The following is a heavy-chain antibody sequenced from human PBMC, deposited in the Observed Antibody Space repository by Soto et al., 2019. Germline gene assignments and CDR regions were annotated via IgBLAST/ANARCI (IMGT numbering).Heavy chain of an antibody. D-gene: IGHD4-17*01. CDR1: GFTFSSYG. Sequence: GGSLRLSCAASGFTFSSYGMHWVRQAPGKGLEWVAVIWYDGSNKYYADSVKGRFTISRDNSKNTLYLQMNSLRAEDTAAYYCARVPGYGADTRGAQFDYWGQGTLVTVSS. CDR3: ARVPGYGADTRGAQFDY. J-gene: IGHJ4*02. CDR2: IWYDGSNK. V-gene: IGHV3-33*01.